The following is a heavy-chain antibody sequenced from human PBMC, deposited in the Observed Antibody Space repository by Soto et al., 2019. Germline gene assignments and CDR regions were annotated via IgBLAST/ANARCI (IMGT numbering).Heavy chain of an antibody. V-gene: IGHV4-31*03. J-gene: IGHJ4*02. CDR3: ARASSSSFAADY. CDR1: GESINSGGYY. D-gene: IGHD6-6*01. CDR2: IYDSESA. Sequence: QVQLQESGPGLVKASQTLSLICSVSGESINSGGYYWSWIRHHPGKGLEWIGYIYDSESAYYNPSLKSRVTISMDTSKNHFAMKLSSVTAADTAVYYCARASSSSFAADYWGQGTLVTVSS.